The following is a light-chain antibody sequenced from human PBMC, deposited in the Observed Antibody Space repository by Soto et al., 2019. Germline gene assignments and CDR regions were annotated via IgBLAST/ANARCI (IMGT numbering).Light chain of an antibody. CDR1: QSISSW. V-gene: IGKV1-5*01. CDR3: AHTYITLIT. Sequence: SPHPATIGDKVTITCRASQSISSWLAWYQQKPGKAPKLLIYDVSSLQSGVPSRFSGSGSGTDFTLTISCLHPEDFATYNSAHTYITLITSGQGRRLE. CDR2: DVS. J-gene: IGKJ5*01.